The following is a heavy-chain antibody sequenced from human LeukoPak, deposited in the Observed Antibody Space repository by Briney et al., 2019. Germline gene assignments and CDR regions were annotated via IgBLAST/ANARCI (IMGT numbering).Heavy chain of an antibody. CDR1: GFTFTNAW. CDR3: TTYPAFDH. Sequence: PGGSLRLSCAASGFTFTNAWMRWVRQAPGKGLEWVGRMKSKTDGGTTDYAAPVKGRFIISRDDPKNTLYLQMNSLKSEDTAVYYCTTYPAFDHWGQGTLVTVPS. D-gene: IGHD2-2*01. CDR2: MKSKTDGGTT. J-gene: IGHJ4*02. V-gene: IGHV3-15*01.